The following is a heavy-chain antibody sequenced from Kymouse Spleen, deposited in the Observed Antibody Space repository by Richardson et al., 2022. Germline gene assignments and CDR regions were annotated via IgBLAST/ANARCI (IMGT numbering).Heavy chain of an antibody. J-gene: IGHJ4*02. CDR3: AKDQTMVRGVIGSFDY. CDR2: ISGSGGST. CDR1: GFTFSSYA. Sequence: EVQLVESGGGLVQPGGSLRLSCAASGFTFSSYAMSWVRQAPGKGLEWVSAISGSGGSTYYADSVKGRFTISRDNSKNTLYLQMNSLRAEDTAVYYCAKDQTMVRGVIGSFDYWGQGTLVTVSS. D-gene: IGHD3-10*01. V-gene: IGHV3-23*04.